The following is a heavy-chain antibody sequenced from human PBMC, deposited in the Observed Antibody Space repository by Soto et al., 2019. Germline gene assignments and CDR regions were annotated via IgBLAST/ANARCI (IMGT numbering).Heavy chain of an antibody. V-gene: IGHV3-20*04. Sequence: SLRLCCAASGSTVGDYTMHWVRQAPGKGLEWVSGINWNGCSRVYAXXVKGRFTXXRDNARNSLYLQMNSLTREDTSFYYCARTTVTTRLTDYWGQGTLVTVSS. D-gene: IGHD4-17*01. CDR2: INWNGCSR. CDR1: GSTVGDYT. CDR3: ARTTVTTRLTDY. J-gene: IGHJ4*02.